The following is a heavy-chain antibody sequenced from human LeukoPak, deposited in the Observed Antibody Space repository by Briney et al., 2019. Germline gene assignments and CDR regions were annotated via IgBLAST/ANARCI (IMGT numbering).Heavy chain of an antibody. CDR2: ITTSGSAI. Sequence: GGSLRLSCAASGFTFSDYYMSWIRQAPGKGLEWVSYITTSGSAIYYADSVKGRFTISRDNSKNTLYLQMNSLRAEDTAVYYCAKPPYCGGDCYPDYFDYWGQGTLVTVSS. CDR3: AKPPYCGGDCYPDYFDY. V-gene: IGHV3-11*01. J-gene: IGHJ4*02. CDR1: GFTFSDYY. D-gene: IGHD2-21*02.